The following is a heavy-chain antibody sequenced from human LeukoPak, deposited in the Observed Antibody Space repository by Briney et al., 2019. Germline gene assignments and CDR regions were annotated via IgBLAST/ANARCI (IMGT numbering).Heavy chain of an antibody. Sequence: ASVKVSCKASAYTLTDHDIHWVRQAPGPRLEWMGWINPGKGNTKYSQKFQGRVTIARDTSASTAYMELSSLTPEDTAVYYCANWAGTPAGYFSGPLDYWGQGTLVTVSS. D-gene: IGHD6-19*01. CDR1: AYTLTDHD. V-gene: IGHV1-3*01. CDR3: ANWAGTPAGYFSGPLDY. CDR2: INPGKGNT. J-gene: IGHJ4*02.